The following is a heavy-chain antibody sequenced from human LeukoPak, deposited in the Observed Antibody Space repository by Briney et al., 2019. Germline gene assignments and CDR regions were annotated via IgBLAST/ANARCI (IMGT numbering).Heavy chain of an antibody. CDR2: IYPGDSDT. CDR3: ARRHSIAAAKYYFDY. Sequence: GESLKISCKGSGYSFTSYWIGWVRQMPGKGLEWMGIIYPGDSDTRYSPSFQGQVTISADKSISTAYLQWSSLKASDTAMYYCARRHSIAAAKYYFDYWGQGTLVTVSS. J-gene: IGHJ4*02. V-gene: IGHV5-51*01. CDR1: GYSFTSYW. D-gene: IGHD6-13*01.